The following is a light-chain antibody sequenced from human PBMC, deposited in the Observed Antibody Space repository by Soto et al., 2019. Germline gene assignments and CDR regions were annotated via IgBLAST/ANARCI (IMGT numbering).Light chain of an antibody. CDR3: GSWDSSLSAYV. V-gene: IGLV1-51*01. CDR1: SSNIGGNS. J-gene: IGLJ1*01. CDR2: DDN. Sequence: QSVLTQPPSVSAAPGQKVTISCSGSSSNIGGNSVSWYQQLPGTAPKLLIYDDNKRPSGIPDRFSGSKSGTSATLGITGFQTGDEADYYCGSWDSSLSAYVFGPGTHVTVL.